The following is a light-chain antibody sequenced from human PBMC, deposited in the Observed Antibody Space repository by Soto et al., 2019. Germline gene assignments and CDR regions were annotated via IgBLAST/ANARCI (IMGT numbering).Light chain of an antibody. Sequence: DIQMTQSPSSLSASVGDRVTITCRASHSISTYLNWYQQTPEKAPKLLIYAASSLQSGVPSRFSGSGSGTDFTFTISSLQPEDIATYFCQHYDNLPPRVTFGQRTRLQI. J-gene: IGKJ5*01. CDR2: AAS. CDR3: QHYDNLPPRVT. V-gene: IGKV1-33*01. CDR1: HSISTY.